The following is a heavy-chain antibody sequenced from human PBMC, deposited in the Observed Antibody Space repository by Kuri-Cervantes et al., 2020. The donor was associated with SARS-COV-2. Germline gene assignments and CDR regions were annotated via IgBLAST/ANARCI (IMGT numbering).Heavy chain of an antibody. V-gene: IGHV4-39*01. J-gene: IGHJ4*02. D-gene: IGHD6-19*01. Sequence: SETLSLTCTVSGGSISGGGYYWAWIRQPPGKGLEWIGHSHYGETTYYNPSLKSRVTISVDTSKNQFSLKLSSVTAADTAVYYCARQRKLAGSWDVFDYWGQGTLVTVSS. CDR1: GGSISGGGYY. CDR2: SHYGETT. CDR3: ARQRKLAGSWDVFDY.